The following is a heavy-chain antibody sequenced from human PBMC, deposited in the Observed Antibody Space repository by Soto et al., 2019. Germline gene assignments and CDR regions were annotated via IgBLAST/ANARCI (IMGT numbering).Heavy chain of an antibody. Sequence: EVQLVESGGGLVKPGGSLRLSCAASGFTFSSYSMNWVRQAPGKGLEWVSSISSSSSYIYYADSVKGRFTISRDNAKNSLYLQMNSLRAEDTAVYYCARDCSSTSCYSRRYYYYYGMDVWGQGTTVTVSS. D-gene: IGHD2-2*01. CDR1: GFTFSSYS. J-gene: IGHJ6*02. CDR2: ISSSSSYI. V-gene: IGHV3-21*01. CDR3: ARDCSSTSCYSRRYYYYYGMDV.